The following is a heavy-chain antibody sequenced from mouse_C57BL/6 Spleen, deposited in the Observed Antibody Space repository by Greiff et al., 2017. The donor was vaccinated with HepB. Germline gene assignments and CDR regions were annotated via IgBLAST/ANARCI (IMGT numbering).Heavy chain of an antibody. Sequence: EVQLQQSGAELVRPGASVKLSCTASGFNIKDDYMHWVKQRPEQGLEWIGWIDPENGDTEYASKIQGKATITADTSSNTAYLQLSSLTSEDTGCYYCTQGAWSAMDYWGQGTSVTVSS. D-gene: IGHD3-1*01. CDR3: TQGAWSAMDY. J-gene: IGHJ4*01. CDR2: IDPENGDT. V-gene: IGHV14-4*01. CDR1: GFNIKDDY.